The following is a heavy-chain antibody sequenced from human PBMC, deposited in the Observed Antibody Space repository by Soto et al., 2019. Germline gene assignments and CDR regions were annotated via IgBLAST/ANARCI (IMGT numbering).Heavy chain of an antibody. D-gene: IGHD2-2*01. CDR3: ARVEGYCSSTSCPRGAFDI. CDR2: IIPILGIA. CDR1: GGTFSSYT. V-gene: IGHV1-69*02. Sequence: EASVKVSCKASGGTFSSYTISWVRQAPGQGLEWMGRIIPILGIANYAQKFQGRVTITADKSTSTAYMELSSLRSEDTAVYYCARVEGYCSSTSCPRGAFDIWGQGTMVTVSS. J-gene: IGHJ3*02.